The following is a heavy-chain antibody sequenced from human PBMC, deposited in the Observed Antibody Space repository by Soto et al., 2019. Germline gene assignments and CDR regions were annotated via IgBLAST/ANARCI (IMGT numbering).Heavy chain of an antibody. Sequence: QVQLVESGGGVVQPARSLRLSCAASGFTFSSYGMHWVRQAPGKGLEWVAVIWYDGSEKYYADSVKGRFTISRDNSKNTLYLQMNSLRAEDTALYYCARGRGGDILTAYYTGDYWGQGTVVTVSS. D-gene: IGHD3-9*01. CDR1: GFTFSSYG. V-gene: IGHV3-33*01. CDR3: ARGRGGDILTAYYTGDY. CDR2: IWYDGSEK. J-gene: IGHJ4*02.